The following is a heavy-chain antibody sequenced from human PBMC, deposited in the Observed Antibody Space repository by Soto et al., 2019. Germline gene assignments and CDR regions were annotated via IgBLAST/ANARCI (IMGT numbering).Heavy chain of an antibody. CDR1: GFTFSNYG. Sequence: GGSLRLSCAASGFTFSNYGIHWVRQAPGKGLEWVSVVSASGGTIYYADSVKGRFTISRDNAKNSLYLQMNSLRDEDTAVYYCARDRPTGGDSYFDYWGQGTLVTVSS. J-gene: IGHJ4*02. D-gene: IGHD2-21*02. CDR3: ARDRPTGGDSYFDY. V-gene: IGHV3-48*02. CDR2: VSASGGTI.